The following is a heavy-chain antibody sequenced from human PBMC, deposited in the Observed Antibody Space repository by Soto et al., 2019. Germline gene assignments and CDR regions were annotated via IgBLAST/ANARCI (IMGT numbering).Heavy chain of an antibody. CDR3: ARGRYGEY. J-gene: IGHJ4*02. CDR2: ISAHNGNT. Sequence: QVHLVQSGAEVKKPGASVKVSCKGSGYAFTTYGITWVRQAPGQGLEWMGWISAHNGNTNYAQKLQGRVTVTRDTSTRTAYMALRSMRADDTAVYFCARGRYGEYWGPGARVNVPS. D-gene: IGHD1-1*01. CDR1: GYAFTTYG. V-gene: IGHV1-18*01.